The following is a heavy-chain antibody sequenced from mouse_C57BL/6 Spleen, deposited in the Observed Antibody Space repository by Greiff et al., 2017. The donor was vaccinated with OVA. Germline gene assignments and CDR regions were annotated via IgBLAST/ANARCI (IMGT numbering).Heavy chain of an antibody. Sequence: EVKLLESGPELVKPGASVKIPCKASGYTFTDYNMDWVKQSHGKSLEWIGDINPNNGGTIYNQKFKGKATLTVDKSSSTAYMELRSLTSEDTAVYYCAREYYYGSSSWFAYWGQGTLVTVSA. CDR2: INPNNGGT. V-gene: IGHV1-18*01. J-gene: IGHJ3*01. D-gene: IGHD1-1*01. CDR3: AREYYYGSSSWFAY. CDR1: GYTFTDYN.